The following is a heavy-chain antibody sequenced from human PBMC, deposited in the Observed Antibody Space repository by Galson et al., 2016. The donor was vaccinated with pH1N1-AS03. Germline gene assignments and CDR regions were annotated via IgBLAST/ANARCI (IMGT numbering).Heavy chain of an antibody. CDR3: ANRYSVTHPAANGY. CDR2: INPNTGAA. D-gene: IGHD2-21*01. CDR1: GYTFTGFF. Sequence: SVKVSCKASGYTFTGFFMHWVRQAPGQGLEWMGRINPNTGAANYAQKFQGRVTMTRDTSISTAYMELSSLRSDDTAIYYCANRYSVTHPAANGYWGQGTLVTSSS. V-gene: IGHV1-2*06. J-gene: IGHJ4*02.